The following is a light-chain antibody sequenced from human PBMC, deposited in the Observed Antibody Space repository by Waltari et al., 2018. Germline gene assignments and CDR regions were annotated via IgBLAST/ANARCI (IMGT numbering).Light chain of an antibody. J-gene: IGLJ2*01. CDR2: GNS. Sequence: QSGLTQPPSVSGAPGQRVTISCTGSSSNIGAGYDVHWYQLLPGTAPNSLIYGNSNRHSGVPDRFSGSKSGTSASRASTGLQAEDEAGYYCQSYDSSLSGSVFGGGTKLTVL. CDR3: QSYDSSLSGSV. V-gene: IGLV1-40*01. CDR1: SSNIGAGYD.